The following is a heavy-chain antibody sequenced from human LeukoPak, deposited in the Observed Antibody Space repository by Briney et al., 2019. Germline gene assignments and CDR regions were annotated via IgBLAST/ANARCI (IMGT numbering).Heavy chain of an antibody. V-gene: IGHV4-39*01. D-gene: IGHD3-22*01. J-gene: IGHJ4*02. Sequence: SSETLSLTCTVSGGSISSSSYCWGWIRQPPGKGLEWIGSIYYSGSTYYNPSLKSRVTISVDTSKNQFSLKLSSVTAADTAVYYCARHSPTYYYDSSGYYPDYWGQGTLVTVSS. CDR1: GGSISSSSYC. CDR2: IYYSGST. CDR3: ARHSPTYYYDSSGYYPDY.